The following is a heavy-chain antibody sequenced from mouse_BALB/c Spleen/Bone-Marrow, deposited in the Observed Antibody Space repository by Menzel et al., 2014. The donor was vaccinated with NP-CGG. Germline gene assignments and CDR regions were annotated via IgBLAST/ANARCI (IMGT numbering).Heavy chain of an antibody. Sequence: DVKLVESGGGLVQPGSSLRLSCATSGFTLTDYYMNWVRQPPGKALEWLGFIRNKANGYTTEFSASVKGRFTISRDNSQSILYLQMNTLRAEDSATYYCARYDGYSDNAMDYWGQGTSVTVSS. V-gene: IGHV7-3*02. CDR2: IRNKANGYTT. CDR1: GFTLTDYY. CDR3: ARYDGYSDNAMDY. J-gene: IGHJ4*01. D-gene: IGHD2-3*01.